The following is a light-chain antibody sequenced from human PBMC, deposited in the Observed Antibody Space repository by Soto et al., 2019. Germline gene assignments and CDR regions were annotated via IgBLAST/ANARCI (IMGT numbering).Light chain of an antibody. J-gene: IGKJ5*01. CDR2: AAS. V-gene: IGKV1-12*01. CDR3: QQANSFPIT. CDR1: QVISTS. Sequence: GESVTITCRASQVISTSLAWYQVKPGKAPKLLIYAASTLHSGVPSRFSGSGSGTNFTLTISSLQPEDFATYYCQQANSFPITFGQGTRLEIK.